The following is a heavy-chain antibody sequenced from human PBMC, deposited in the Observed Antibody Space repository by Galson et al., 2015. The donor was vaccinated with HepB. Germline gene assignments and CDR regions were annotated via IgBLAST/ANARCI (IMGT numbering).Heavy chain of an antibody. V-gene: IGHV3-7*03. CDR1: GFTFSCYW. D-gene: IGHD3-10*01. Sequence: SLRLSCAASGFTFSCYWVSWVRQAPGKGLEWVANIKQDGSEKYYVDSVKGRFTISRDNAKNSLYLQMNSLRAEDTAVYYCARHLRRITMVRGVMGFDYWGQGTLVTVSS. CDR3: ARHLRRITMVRGVMGFDY. CDR2: IKQDGSEK. J-gene: IGHJ4*02.